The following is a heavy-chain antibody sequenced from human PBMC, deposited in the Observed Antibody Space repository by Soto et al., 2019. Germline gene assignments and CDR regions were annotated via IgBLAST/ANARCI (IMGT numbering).Heavy chain of an antibody. CDR2: IHYSGSS. CDR1: GGSISSGGYS. CDR3: ATSYGNAWYTY. V-gene: IGHV4-30-2*02. Sequence: SETLSLTCAVSGGSISSGGYSWSWIRQPPGKGLEWIGYIHYSGSSYYNPSLKSRLTISVDRSKNQFTLQLTSVTVADTAVYYCATSYGNAWYTYWGQGTQVTVSS. D-gene: IGHD6-13*01. J-gene: IGHJ4*02.